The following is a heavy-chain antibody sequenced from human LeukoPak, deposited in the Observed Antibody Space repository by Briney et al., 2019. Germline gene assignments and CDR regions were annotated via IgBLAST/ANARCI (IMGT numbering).Heavy chain of an antibody. J-gene: IGHJ4*02. CDR2: INHSGST. CDR1: GGSFRGYY. Sequence: SQTLSLTCAVYGGSFRGYYWSWIRQPPGKGLEWIGEINHSGSTNYNPSLKSRVTISVDTSKNQFSLKLSSVTAADTAVYYCARVSRYVSTDAFDYWGQGTLVTVSS. D-gene: IGHD6-13*01. V-gene: IGHV4-34*01. CDR3: ARVSRYVSTDAFDY.